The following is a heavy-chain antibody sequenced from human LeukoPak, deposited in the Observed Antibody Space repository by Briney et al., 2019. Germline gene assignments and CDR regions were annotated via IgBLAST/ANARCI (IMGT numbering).Heavy chain of an antibody. CDR1: GGSIRNDNFY. V-gene: IGHV4-39*01. CDR3: AKYRWQLPRYFDS. J-gene: IGHJ4*02. Sequence: PSETLSLTCTVSGGSIRNDNFYWGWIRQPPGKGLEWIGNIFYGGTTYYNPSLKSRVSISLDTSKNQFSLSLTSVTATDTGVYYCAKYRWQLPRYFDSWGQGTLVTVSS. CDR2: IFYGGTT. D-gene: IGHD2-15*01.